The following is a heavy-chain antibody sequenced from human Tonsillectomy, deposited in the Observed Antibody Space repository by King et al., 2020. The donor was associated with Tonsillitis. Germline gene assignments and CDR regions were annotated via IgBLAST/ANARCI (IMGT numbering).Heavy chain of an antibody. CDR2: IRGDGSVK. Sequence: VQLVESGGGLVQPGGSLRLSCAASGFTFSNNWMVWVRQAPGKGLEWVANIRGDGSVKHFVDSGKGRFTISRDNAKKSLFLQMNSLRAEDTAVYYCARDRNYYDNSGYYDAFDIWGQGTMVTVSS. J-gene: IGHJ3*02. D-gene: IGHD3-22*01. V-gene: IGHV3-7*04. CDR1: GFTFSNNW. CDR3: ARDRNYYDNSGYYDAFDI.